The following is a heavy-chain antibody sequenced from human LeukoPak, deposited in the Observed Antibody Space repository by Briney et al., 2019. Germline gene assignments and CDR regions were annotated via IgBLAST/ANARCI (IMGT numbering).Heavy chain of an antibody. V-gene: IGHV3-23*01. D-gene: IGHD2/OR15-2a*01. CDR2: INGRGDNT. CDR1: GVIISSYA. CDR3: AKDRVSPGFNWFDP. J-gene: IGHJ5*02. Sequence: GGSLRLSCAASGVIISSYAMSWVSQAPGKGLEWVSAINGRGDNTYYADFVKGRFTISRDNSKSTVYLQMNSLRTEDTAVYYCAKDRVSPGFNWFDPWGQGTLVTVSS.